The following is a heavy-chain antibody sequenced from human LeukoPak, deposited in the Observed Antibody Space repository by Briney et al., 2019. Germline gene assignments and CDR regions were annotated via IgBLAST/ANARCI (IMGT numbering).Heavy chain of an antibody. CDR3: ARDPGSGWYGG. Sequence: ASVKVSCKASGYTFTSYGISWVRQAPGQGLEWMGWISAYNGNTNYAQKLQGRVTMTTGKSTSTAYMELSSLRSEDTAVYYCARDPGSGWYGGWGQGTLVTVSS. D-gene: IGHD6-19*01. J-gene: IGHJ4*02. CDR2: ISAYNGNT. CDR1: GYTFTSYG. V-gene: IGHV1-18*01.